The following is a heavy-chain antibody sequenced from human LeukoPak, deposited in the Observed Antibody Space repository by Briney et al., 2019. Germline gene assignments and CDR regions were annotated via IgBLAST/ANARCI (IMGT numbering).Heavy chain of an antibody. Sequence: GGSLRHSCAASGLTLSGYWMHWVRQAPGKGLVWVSRINGDASSTSYADSVKGRFTISRDNAKSTLYLQMNSLRVEDTAVYYCARARGNTYGYFEYWGQGTLVTVSS. V-gene: IGHV3-74*01. J-gene: IGHJ4*02. CDR2: INGDASST. D-gene: IGHD5-18*01. CDR3: ARARGNTYGYFEY. CDR1: GLTLSGYW.